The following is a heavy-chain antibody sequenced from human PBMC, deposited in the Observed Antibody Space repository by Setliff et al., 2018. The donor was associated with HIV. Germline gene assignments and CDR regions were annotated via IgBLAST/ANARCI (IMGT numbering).Heavy chain of an antibody. CDR3: RRIAVTGGGAFDI. J-gene: IGHJ3*02. V-gene: IGHV1-2*06. CDR2: INPNSGGT. D-gene: IGHD6-19*01. CDR1: GYIFSDYY. Sequence: ASVKVSCKASGYIFSDYYIHWVRQTPGQGLEWMGRINPNSGGTDYAQKFQGRVTMTRDTSISTAYMELNTLKIEDTAVYYCRRIAVTGGGAFDIWGQGTMVTVS.